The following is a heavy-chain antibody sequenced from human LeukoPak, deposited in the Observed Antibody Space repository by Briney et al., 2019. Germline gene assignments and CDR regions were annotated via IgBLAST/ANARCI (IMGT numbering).Heavy chain of an antibody. J-gene: IGHJ4*02. CDR2: INAGNGNT. V-gene: IGHV1-3*01. CDR3: ARASTFGVITHHDY. D-gene: IGHD3-3*01. CDR1: GYTFTSYA. Sequence: ASVKVSCKASGYTFTSYAMHWVRQAPGQRLEWMGWINAGNGNTKYSQKFQGRVTITRDTSASTAYMELSSLRSEDTAVYYCARASTFGVITHHDYWGQGTLVTVSS.